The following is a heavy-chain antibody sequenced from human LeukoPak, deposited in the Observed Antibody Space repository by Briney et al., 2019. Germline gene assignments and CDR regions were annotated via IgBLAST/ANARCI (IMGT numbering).Heavy chain of an antibody. CDR3: ARGTTWSPLDFDY. J-gene: IGHJ4*02. D-gene: IGHD3-3*01. Sequence: GGSLRLSCAASGFIFSSFGMNWVRQAPGKGLEWVSAINTGGGSTYYADSVKGRFTISRDNAKNSLYLQMIGLRAEDTGIYFCARGTTWSPLDFDYWGQGTQVTVSS. V-gene: IGHV3-23*01. CDR2: INTGGGST. CDR1: GFIFSSFG.